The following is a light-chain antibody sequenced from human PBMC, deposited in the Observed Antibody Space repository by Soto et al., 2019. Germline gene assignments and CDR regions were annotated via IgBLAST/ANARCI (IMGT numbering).Light chain of an antibody. CDR1: SSDVGGYNY. CDR3: SSYAGSLYV. J-gene: IGLJ1*01. Sequence: QSALTQPPSASGSPGQSVTISCTGTSSDVGGYNYVSWYQQHPGNAPKLMIYEVSKRPSGVPDRFSGSKSGNTASLTVSGLQAEDEADYYCSSYAGSLYVFGTGTKVTVL. CDR2: EVS. V-gene: IGLV2-8*01.